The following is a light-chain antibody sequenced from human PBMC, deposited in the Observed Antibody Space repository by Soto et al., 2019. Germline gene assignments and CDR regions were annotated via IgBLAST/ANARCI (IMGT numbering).Light chain of an antibody. J-gene: IGKJ4*01. CDR1: QSIDNNH. V-gene: IGKV3-20*01. CDR3: EYYGTSIT. CDR2: GTS. Sequence: EIVLTQSPGTLSLSPGERVTLSCRASQSIDNNHLAWYQQKPGQAPRLLIHGTSNRATGIPDRFSGSGSGTDFTLTFSILEPEDFAVYYCEYYGTSITFGGGTKVEIK.